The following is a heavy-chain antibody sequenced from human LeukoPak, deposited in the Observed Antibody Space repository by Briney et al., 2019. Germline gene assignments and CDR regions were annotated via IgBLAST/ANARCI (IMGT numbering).Heavy chain of an antibody. V-gene: IGHV1-58*02. CDR2: IVVGSGNT. J-gene: IGHJ4*02. D-gene: IGHD5-12*01. CDR1: GFTFTSSA. Sequence: GASVKVSCKASGFTFTSSAMQWVRQARGQRLEWIGWIVVGSGNTNYAQKFQERVTITRDMSTSTAYMELSSLRSEDTAVYYCARDGGYDVFDYWGQGTLVTVSS. CDR3: ARDGGYDVFDY.